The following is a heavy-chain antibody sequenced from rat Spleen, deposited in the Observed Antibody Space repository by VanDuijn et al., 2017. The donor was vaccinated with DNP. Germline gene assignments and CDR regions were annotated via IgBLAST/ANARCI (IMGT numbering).Heavy chain of an antibody. CDR1: GFSLTSYS. D-gene: IGHD1-5*01. V-gene: IGHV2-63*01. Sequence: QVQLKESGPGLVQPSETLSLTCTVSGFSLTSYSVSWVRQPSGKGPAWMGRMWYDEDTAYNSALKSRLSISRDTSKNQVFLKMNSLQTDDTGTYYCTRDLGYRYNYDYVMDAWGQGASVTVSS. CDR2: MWYDEDT. CDR3: TRDLGYRYNYDYVMDA. J-gene: IGHJ4*01.